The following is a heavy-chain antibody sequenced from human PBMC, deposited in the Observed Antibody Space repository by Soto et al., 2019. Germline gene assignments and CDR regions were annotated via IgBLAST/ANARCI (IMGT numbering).Heavy chain of an antibody. Sequence: PSDTLSLTFTVSGGSVSSANFYWSWIRQPPGKGLELIGFFYSTGTTHYNPSFKSRLTLSIDTSKNHLSLKLTYLTTADTAIYYCARAWGVKWKQTGAFDXWGQGSLVTVSX. V-gene: IGHV4-61*03. CDR2: FYSTGTT. CDR1: GGSVSSANFY. J-gene: IGHJ4*02. D-gene: IGHD5-18*01. CDR3: ARAWGVKWKQTGAFDX.